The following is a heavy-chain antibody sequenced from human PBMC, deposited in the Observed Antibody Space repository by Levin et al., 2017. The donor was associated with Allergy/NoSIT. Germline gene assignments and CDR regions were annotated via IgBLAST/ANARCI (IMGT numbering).Heavy chain of an antibody. J-gene: IGHJ4*02. D-gene: IGHD6-13*01. CDR2: ISGSSNYI. Sequence: LSLTCAASGFTFSSYSMNWVRQAPGKGLEWVSSISGSSNYIYYADSVNDRFTISRDNAKNSLYLQMKSLRAEDTAVYYCARDRQPGYSSSGYSYDYWGQGTLVTVSS. CDR1: GFTFSSYS. CDR3: ARDRQPGYSSSGYSYDY. V-gene: IGHV3-21*01.